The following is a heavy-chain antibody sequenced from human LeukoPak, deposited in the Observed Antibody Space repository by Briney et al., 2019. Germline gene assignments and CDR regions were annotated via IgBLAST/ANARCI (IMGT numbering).Heavy chain of an antibody. CDR2: INPSGGST. CDR3: TTDAGLRDLDY. V-gene: IGHV1-46*01. J-gene: IGHJ4*02. Sequence: ASVKVSCKASGYTFTSYGISWVRQAPGQGLEWMGIINPSGGSTSYAQKFQGRVTMTRDTSTSTVYMELSSLRSEDTAVYYCTTDAGLRDLDYWGQGTLVTVSS. CDR1: GYTFTSYG. D-gene: IGHD3-10*01.